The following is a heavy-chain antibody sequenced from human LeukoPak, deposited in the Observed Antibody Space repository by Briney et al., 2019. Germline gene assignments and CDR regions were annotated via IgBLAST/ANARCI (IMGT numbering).Heavy chain of an antibody. J-gene: IGHJ3*02. CDR3: AKDYYDSSGNHAFDI. D-gene: IGHD3-22*01. CDR2: ISYDGSNK. CDR1: GFTFSSYA. Sequence: GRSLRLSCAASGFTFSSYAMHWVRQAPGKGLEWVAVISYDGSNKYYADSVKGRFTISRDNSKNTLYLQMNSLRAEDTAVYYCAKDYYDSSGNHAFDIWGQGTMVTVSS. V-gene: IGHV3-30*04.